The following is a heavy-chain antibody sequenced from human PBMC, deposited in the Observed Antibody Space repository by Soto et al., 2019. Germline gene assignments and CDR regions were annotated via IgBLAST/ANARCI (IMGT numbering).Heavy chain of an antibody. CDR3: ARDLFGGYCLDY. D-gene: IGHD5-12*01. J-gene: IGHJ4*02. V-gene: IGHV4-59*01. Sequence: SGTPSPTPPLSRGSLHNKLSGWGRQPPGKGLEWIGYVYYDGHTDYNPSLESRVTIAVDTSKNQFSLRLTSVTAADTAVYYCARDLFGGYCLDYWGQGALVTVSS. CDR2: VYYDGHT. CDR1: RGSLHNKL.